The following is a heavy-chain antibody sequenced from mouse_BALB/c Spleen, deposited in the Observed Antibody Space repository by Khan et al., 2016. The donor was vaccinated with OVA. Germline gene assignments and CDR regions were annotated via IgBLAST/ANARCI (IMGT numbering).Heavy chain of an antibody. CDR3: ARSGYEAWFAY. V-gene: IGHV14-1*02. J-gene: IGHJ3*01. CDR2: IDPENGND. CDR1: GFNIKDYY. Sequence: VQLQQSGAELVRPGALVKLSCKASGFNIKDYYIHWVKQRPEQGLEWIGWIDPENGNDIYDPKFQGKVSITADTSSNTAYLQLNSLTSEDTAVSYCARSGYEAWFAYWGQGTLVSVSA. D-gene: IGHD3-1*01.